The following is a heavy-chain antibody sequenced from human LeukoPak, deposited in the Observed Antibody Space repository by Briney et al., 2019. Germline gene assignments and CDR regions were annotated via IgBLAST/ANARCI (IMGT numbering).Heavy chain of an antibody. CDR2: IIPIFGTA. CDR1: GGTFSSYA. CDR3: ARERKAGYCSSTSCYTYYYYYMDV. V-gene: IGHV1-69*13. J-gene: IGHJ6*03. D-gene: IGHD2-2*02. Sequence: GASVKVSCKASGGTFSSYAISWVRQAPGQGLEWMGGIIPIFGTANYAQKFQGRVTITADESTSTAYMELSSLRSEDTAVYYCARERKAGYCSSTSCYTYYYYYMDVWGKGATVTVSS.